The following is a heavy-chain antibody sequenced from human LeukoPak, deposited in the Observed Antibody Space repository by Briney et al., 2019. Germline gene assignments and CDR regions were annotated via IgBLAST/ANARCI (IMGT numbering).Heavy chain of an antibody. D-gene: IGHD3-3*01. CDR1: GFTFNNYY. J-gene: IGHJ5*02. Sequence: GGSLRLXCAASGFTFNNYYMSWIRRAPGKGLEWLSYISISGYSTYYADSVKGRFTISRDNAKNSLYLQMNNLRPEDTAFYYCARRYDFWSGYYGWFDPWGQGTLVTVSS. V-gene: IGHV3-11*04. CDR2: ISISGYST. CDR3: ARRYDFWSGYYGWFDP.